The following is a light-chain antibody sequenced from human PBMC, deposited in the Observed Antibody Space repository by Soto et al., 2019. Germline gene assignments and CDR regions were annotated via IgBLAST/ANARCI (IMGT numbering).Light chain of an antibody. CDR2: EVS. Sequence: QSVLTQPASVSGSPGQSITISCIGSSSDVGGYNYVSWYQHHPGRDPKPMIFEVSDRPSGVSSRFSGSKSGNTAYLTISGLQAEDEADYYCSSFSSTSTIVFGGGTKLTVL. CDR1: SSDVGGYNY. J-gene: IGLJ2*01. V-gene: IGLV2-14*01. CDR3: SSFSSTSTIV.